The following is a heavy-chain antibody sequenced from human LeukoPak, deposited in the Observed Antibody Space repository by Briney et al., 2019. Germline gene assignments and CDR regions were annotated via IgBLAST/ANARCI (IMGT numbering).Heavy chain of an antibody. J-gene: IGHJ4*02. V-gene: IGHV1-69*13. CDR1: GGTFSSYA. D-gene: IGHD3-22*01. CDR3: AGAGHYDSSGLFDY. Sequence: SVKVSCKASGGTFSSYAISWVRQAPAQGLEWMGGIIPIFGTANYAQKFQGRVTITADESTSTAYMELSSVRSEDTAVYYCAGAGHYDSSGLFDYWGQGTLVTVSS. CDR2: IIPIFGTA.